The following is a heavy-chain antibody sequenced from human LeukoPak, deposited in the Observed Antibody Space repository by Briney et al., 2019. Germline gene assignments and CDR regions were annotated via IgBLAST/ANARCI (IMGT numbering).Heavy chain of an antibody. V-gene: IGHV3-9*01. J-gene: IGHJ5*02. CDR1: GFTFDDYA. CDR2: ISWNSDST. CDR3: AKGLYYDILTGNWFDP. D-gene: IGHD3-9*01. Sequence: GRSLRLSCAASGFTFDDYAMHWVRQAPGKGLEWVSGISWNSDSTGYGDSVKGRFTISRDNAKNSLYLEMNSLRAEDTAFYYCAKGLYYDILTGNWFDPWGQGTLVTVSS.